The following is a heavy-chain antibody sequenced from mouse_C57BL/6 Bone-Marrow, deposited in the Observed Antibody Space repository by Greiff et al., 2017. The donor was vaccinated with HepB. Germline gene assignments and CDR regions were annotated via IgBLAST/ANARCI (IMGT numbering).Heavy chain of an antibody. D-gene: IGHD2-1*01. V-gene: IGHV5-9-1*02. CDR2: ISSGGDYI. J-gene: IGHJ4*01. CDR3: TRDRGNYYAMDY. CDR1: GFTFSSYA. Sequence: VQLKESGEGLVKPGGSLKLSCAASGFTFSSYAMSWVRQTPEKRLEWVAYISSGGDYIYYADTVKGRFTISRDNARNTLYLQMSSLKSEDTAMYYCTRDRGNYYAMDYWGQGTSVTVSS.